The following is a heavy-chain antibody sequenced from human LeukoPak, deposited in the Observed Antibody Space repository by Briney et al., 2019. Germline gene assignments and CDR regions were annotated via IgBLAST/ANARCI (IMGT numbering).Heavy chain of an antibody. Sequence: SETLSLTCAVYGGSFSGYYWSWIRQPPGKGLEWIGEINHSGSTNYNPSLKSRVTISVDTSKNQFSLKLSSVTAADTAVYYCATKGSFYYYMDVWGKGTTVTVSS. CDR2: INHSGST. J-gene: IGHJ6*03. CDR1: GGSFSGYY. D-gene: IGHD1-14*01. CDR3: ATKGSFYYYMDV. V-gene: IGHV4-34*01.